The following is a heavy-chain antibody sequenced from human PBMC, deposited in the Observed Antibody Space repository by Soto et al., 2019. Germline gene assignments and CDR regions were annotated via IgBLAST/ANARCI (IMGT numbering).Heavy chain of an antibody. V-gene: IGHV4-59*01. D-gene: IGHD6-19*01. CDR3: ARARGEIAVAGSPYYYYGMDV. CDR1: GGSISSYY. Sequence: PSETLSLTCTVSGGSISSYYWSWIRQPPGKGLEWIGYIYYSGSTNYNPSLKSRVTISVDTSKNQFSLKLSSVTAADTAVYYCARARGEIAVAGSPYYYYGMDVWGQGTTVTVSS. J-gene: IGHJ6*02. CDR2: IYYSGST.